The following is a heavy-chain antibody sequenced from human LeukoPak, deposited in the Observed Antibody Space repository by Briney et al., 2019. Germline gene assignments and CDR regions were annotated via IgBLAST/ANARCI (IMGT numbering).Heavy chain of an antibody. D-gene: IGHD5-18*01. V-gene: IGHV3-30*03. CDR1: GFTFSRYG. CDR3: ARNSYGDKYYFDY. J-gene: IGHJ4*02. Sequence: GRSLRLSCAASGFTFSRYGMHWVRQAPGKGLEWVAVISYDGSNKYYADSVKGRFIISRDNSKNTLYLQMNSLRAEDTAVYYCARNSYGDKYYFDYWGQGTLVTVSS. CDR2: ISYDGSNK.